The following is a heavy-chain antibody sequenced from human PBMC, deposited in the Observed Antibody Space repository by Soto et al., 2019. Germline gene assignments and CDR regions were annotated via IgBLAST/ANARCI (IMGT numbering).Heavy chain of an antibody. CDR2: IYYTGST. D-gene: IGHD3-10*01. J-gene: IGHJ4*02. V-gene: IGHV4-31*03. Sequence: QVQLQESGPGLVKPSQTLSLTCTVSGGSISSGGYYWSWIRPHPGKGLEWFVYIYYTGSTHYNPSLKSRVTISVDTSKNQFSLKLSSVTAADTAVYYCATLYMVRGVRTFDYWGQGTLVTVSS. CDR1: GGSISSGGYY. CDR3: ATLYMVRGVRTFDY.